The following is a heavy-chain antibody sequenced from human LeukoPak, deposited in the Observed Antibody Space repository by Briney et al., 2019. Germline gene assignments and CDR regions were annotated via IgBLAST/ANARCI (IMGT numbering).Heavy chain of an antibody. J-gene: IGHJ3*02. Sequence: PSETLSLTCAVYGGSFSGYYWSWLRQPPGKGLEWIGEINHRGSTNYNPSLKSRVTISVDTSKNQFSLKLSSVTAADTAVYYCARGEDYYDSSGYYHASAFDIWGQGTMVTVSS. D-gene: IGHD3-22*01. CDR3: ARGEDYYDSSGYYHASAFDI. CDR2: INHRGST. CDR1: GGSFSGYY. V-gene: IGHV4-34*01.